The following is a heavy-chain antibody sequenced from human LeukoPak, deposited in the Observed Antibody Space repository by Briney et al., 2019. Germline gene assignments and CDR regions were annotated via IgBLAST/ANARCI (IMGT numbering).Heavy chain of an antibody. V-gene: IGHV1-69*13. D-gene: IGHD4-11*01. CDR2: ITPMFRTT. CDR3: AREPSTYSDYAHFED. Sequence: ASVKVSCKASGGTFNIYSFNWVRQAPGQGLEWMGRITPMFRTTKYAQKFQGRITITADESARIAYMELTSLKSEDTATYYCAREPSTYSDYAHFEDWGQGTLVTVSS. CDR1: GGTFNIYS. J-gene: IGHJ4*02.